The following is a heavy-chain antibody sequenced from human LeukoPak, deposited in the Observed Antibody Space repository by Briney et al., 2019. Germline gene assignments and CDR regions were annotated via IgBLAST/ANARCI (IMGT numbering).Heavy chain of an antibody. Sequence: GGSLRLSCAGSGFIFRNYAMSWVRQAPGMGLEWVSAISGSGVGTNYADSVKGRFTTSRDNSKNTLYLQMNSLRAEDTAVYYCAKNGRDDHDKYFFDFWGQGNQVTVSS. CDR1: GFIFRNYA. V-gene: IGHV3-23*01. J-gene: IGHJ4*02. D-gene: IGHD3-9*01. CDR3: AKNGRDDHDKYFFDF. CDR2: ISGSGVGT.